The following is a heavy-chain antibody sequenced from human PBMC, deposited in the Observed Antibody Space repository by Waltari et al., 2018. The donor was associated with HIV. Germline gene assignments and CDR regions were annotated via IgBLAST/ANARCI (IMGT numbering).Heavy chain of an antibody. CDR3: ARDGYCSGGSCYLDY. D-gene: IGHD2-15*01. V-gene: IGHV3-33*01. Sequence: QVQLVESGGGVVQPGRSLRLSCAASGFTFRSYGMHWVRQAPGKGLEWVAVIWYDGSNKYYADSVKGRFTISRDNSKNTLYLQMNSLRAEDTAVYYCARDGYCSGGSCYLDYWGQGTLVTVSS. CDR1: GFTFRSYG. J-gene: IGHJ4*02. CDR2: IWYDGSNK.